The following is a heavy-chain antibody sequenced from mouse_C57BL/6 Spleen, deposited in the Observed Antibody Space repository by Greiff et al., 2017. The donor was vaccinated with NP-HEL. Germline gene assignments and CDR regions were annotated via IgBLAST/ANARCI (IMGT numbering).Heavy chain of an antibody. D-gene: IGHD1-1*01. J-gene: IGHJ2*01. CDR2: ISGGGGNT. CDR1: GFTFSSYT. CDR3: EGREYYGSSCDSHFDY. Sequence: DVQLVESGGGLVKPGGSLKLSCAASGFTFSSYTMSWVRQTPEKRLEWVATISGGGGNTYYPDSVKGRFTISSDNAKHALYLQRSSLRSEDTALYYCEGREYYGSSCDSHFDYWGQGTTLTVSS. V-gene: IGHV5-9*01.